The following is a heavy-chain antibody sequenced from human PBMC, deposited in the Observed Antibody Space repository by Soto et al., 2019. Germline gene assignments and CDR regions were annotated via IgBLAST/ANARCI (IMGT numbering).Heavy chain of an antibody. D-gene: IGHD3-9*01. J-gene: IGHJ3*02. CDR3: VRDRDWAFDI. CDR1: VYTFIDYS. CDR2: FGTSRKYI. V-gene: IGHV3-48*02. Sequence: GWSLRLSCASSVYTFIDYSMNWVCQAPGKGLEWISYFGTSRKYIFYADSVRGRFTISRDDVKNSLFLQMNSLRDEDTAVYYCVRDRDWAFDIWGQGTMVTVSS.